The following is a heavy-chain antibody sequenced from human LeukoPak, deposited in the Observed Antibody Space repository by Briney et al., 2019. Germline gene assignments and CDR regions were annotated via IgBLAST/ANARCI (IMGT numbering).Heavy chain of an antibody. CDR2: INHSGST. J-gene: IGHJ4*02. Sequence: SETLSLTCAVYGGSFSGYYWSWIRQHPGKGLEWIGEINHSGSTNYNPSLKSRVTISVDTSKNQFSLKLSSVTAADTAVYYCARLYGSGSSYYFDYWGQGTLVTVSS. V-gene: IGHV4-34*01. D-gene: IGHD3-10*01. CDR3: ARLYGSGSSYYFDY. CDR1: GGSFSGYY.